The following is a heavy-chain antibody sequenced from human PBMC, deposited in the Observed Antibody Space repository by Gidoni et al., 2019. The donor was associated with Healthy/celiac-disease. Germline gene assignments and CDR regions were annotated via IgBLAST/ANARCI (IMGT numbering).Heavy chain of an antibody. CDR1: GFTFSSYS. D-gene: IGHD6-19*01. CDR3: ARDLQWLDFDY. CDR2: ISSSSSYI. V-gene: IGHV3-21*01. Sequence: EVQLVESGGGLVKPGGSLRLSCDASGFTFSSYSMNWVRQAPGKGLEWVSSISSSSSYIYYADSVKGRFTISRDNAKNSLYLQMNSLRAEDTAVYYCARDLQWLDFDYWGQGTLVTVSS. J-gene: IGHJ4*02.